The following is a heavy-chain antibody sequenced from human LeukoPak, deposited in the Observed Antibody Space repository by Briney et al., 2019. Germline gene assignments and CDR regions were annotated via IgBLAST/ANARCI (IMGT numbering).Heavy chain of an antibody. Sequence: ASVKVSCKASGYTFTSYYMHSVRQAPGQGLEWMGIINPSGGSTSYAQKFQGRVTMTRDMSTSTVYMELSSLRSEDTAVYYCARETDSGYDEPGTHYYYYYMYVWGKGTTVTVSS. CDR2: INPSGGST. CDR1: GYTFTSYY. CDR3: ARETDSGYDEPGTHYYYYYMYV. V-gene: IGHV1-46*01. D-gene: IGHD5-12*01. J-gene: IGHJ6*03.